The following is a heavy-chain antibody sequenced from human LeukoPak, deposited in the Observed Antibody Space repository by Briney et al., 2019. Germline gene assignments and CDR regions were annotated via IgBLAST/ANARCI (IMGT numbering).Heavy chain of an antibody. D-gene: IGHD6-25*01. CDR1: GGSISSGGYY. V-gene: IGHV4-30-2*01. Sequence: PSQTLSLTCTVSGGSISSGGYYWSWIRQPPGKGLEWIGYIYHSGSTYYNPSLKSRVTISVDRSKNQFSLKLSSVTAEDTAVYYCASGSPGYYFDYWGQGTLVTVSS. CDR2: IYHSGST. CDR3: ASGSPGYYFDY. J-gene: IGHJ4*02.